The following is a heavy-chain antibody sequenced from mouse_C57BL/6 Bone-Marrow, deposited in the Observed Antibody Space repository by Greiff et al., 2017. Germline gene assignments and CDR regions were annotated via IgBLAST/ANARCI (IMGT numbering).Heavy chain of an antibody. Sequence: QVQLKQSDAELVKPGASVKISCKVSGYTFTDHTIHWMKQRPEQGLEWIGYIYPSDGSTMYNEKFKGKATLPADKSSSTAYMQLTSLTSEEYAVYFCASTYYYGSSYEGYWGQGTTLTVSS. CDR3: ASTYYYGSSYEGY. CDR1: GYTFTDHT. J-gene: IGHJ2*01. V-gene: IGHV1-78*01. CDR2: IYPSDGST. D-gene: IGHD1-1*01.